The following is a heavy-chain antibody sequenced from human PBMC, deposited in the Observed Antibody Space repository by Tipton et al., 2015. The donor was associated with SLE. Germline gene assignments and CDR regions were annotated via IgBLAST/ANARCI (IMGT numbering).Heavy chain of an antibody. CDR1: GGSLSSSIYY. D-gene: IGHD1-26*01. V-gene: IGHV4-39*02. J-gene: IGHJ5*02. CDR2: IYNSGTT. Sequence: TLSLTCTVPGGSLSSSIYYLGWIRQPPGKGLEWIGRIYNSGTTHYNPSLTNRVTLSMDMSMNHFSLSLKSVTAADTAIYYCARDSGAGGARHNWFDPWGQGILVTVSS. CDR3: ARDSGAGGARHNWFDP.